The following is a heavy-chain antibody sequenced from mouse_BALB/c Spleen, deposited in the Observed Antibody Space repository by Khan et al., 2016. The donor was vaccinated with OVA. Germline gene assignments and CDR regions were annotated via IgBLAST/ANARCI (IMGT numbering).Heavy chain of an antibody. J-gene: IGHJ2*01. Sequence: QVQLKHSGAELVKAGASVKMSCKASGYTFTSYWMHWVKQRLGQGLEWFAETNPTNGRTYYNEKFKSKATLTVDKSSSTAYMLLSGPTFEDSAVYYGARIKKIVATYFDDWGQGTTLTVSS. CDR1: GYTFTSYW. V-gene: IGHV1S81*02. CDR2: TNPTNGRT. CDR3: ARIKKIVATYFDD. D-gene: IGHD1-1*01.